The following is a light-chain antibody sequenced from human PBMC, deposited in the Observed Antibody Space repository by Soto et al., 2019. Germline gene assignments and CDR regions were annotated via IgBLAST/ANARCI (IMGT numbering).Light chain of an antibody. CDR1: SSDVGSYNL. V-gene: IGLV2-23*02. CDR3: CSYAGSSSYV. Sequence: ALTQPASVSGSPGQSITISCTGTSSDVGSYNLVSWYQQHPGKAPKLMIYEVSKRPSGVSNRLSGSKSGNTASLTISGLQAEDEADYYCCSYAGSSSYVFGTGTKVTVL. CDR2: EVS. J-gene: IGLJ1*01.